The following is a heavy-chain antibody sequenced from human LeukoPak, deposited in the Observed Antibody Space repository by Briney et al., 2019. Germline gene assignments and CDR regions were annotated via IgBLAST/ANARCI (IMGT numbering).Heavy chain of an antibody. J-gene: IGHJ4*02. CDR1: GFTFSSYG. CDR3: AKDNAAADDY. D-gene: IGHD6-13*01. V-gene: IGHV3-23*01. CDR2: ISGSGGST. Sequence: PGGSLRLSCAASGFTFSSYGMHWVRQAPGKGLEWVSAISGSGGSTYYADSVKGRFTISRDNSKNTLYLQMNSLRAEDTAVYYCAKDNAAADDYWGQGTLVTVSS.